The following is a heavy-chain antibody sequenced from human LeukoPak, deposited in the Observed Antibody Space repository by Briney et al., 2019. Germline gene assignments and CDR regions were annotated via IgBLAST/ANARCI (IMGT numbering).Heavy chain of an antibody. V-gene: IGHV3-48*01. CDR1: GFTFSSYS. CDR2: ISSSSSTI. CDR3: AKKSPIFGVVIPLFDY. J-gene: IGHJ4*02. D-gene: IGHD3-3*01. Sequence: GGSLRLSCAASGFTFSSYSMNWVRQAPGKGLEWVSYISSSSSTIYYADSVKGRFTISRDNAKNSLYLQMNSLRAEDTAVYHCAKKSPIFGVVIPLFDYWGQGTLVSVSS.